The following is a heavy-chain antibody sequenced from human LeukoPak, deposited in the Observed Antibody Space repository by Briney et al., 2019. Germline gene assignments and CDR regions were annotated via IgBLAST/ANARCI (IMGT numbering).Heavy chain of an antibody. Sequence: GASVKVSCKASGYTFTGYYMHWVRQAPGQGLEWMGWINPNSGGTNYAQKFQGRVTMTRDTSISTAYMELSRLRSDDTAVYYCAREGKGHYDSSGYSAHNWFDPWGQGTLVTVSS. CDR2: INPNSGGT. V-gene: IGHV1-2*02. D-gene: IGHD3-22*01. CDR3: AREGKGHYDSSGYSAHNWFDP. J-gene: IGHJ5*02. CDR1: GYTFTGYY.